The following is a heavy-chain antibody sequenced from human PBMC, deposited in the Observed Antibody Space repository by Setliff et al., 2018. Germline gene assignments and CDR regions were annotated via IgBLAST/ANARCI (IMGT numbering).Heavy chain of an antibody. CDR2: ISAYNGNT. CDR1: GYTFTSYG. D-gene: IGHD6-25*01. Sequence: ASVKVSCKASGYTFTSYGISWVRQAPGQGLEWMGWISAYNGNTNYAQKLQGRVTMTTDTSTSTAYMELRSLRSDDTAVYYCARGYSSGWQSRMGFDPWGQGTLVTVSS. V-gene: IGHV1-18*01. CDR3: ARGYSSGWQSRMGFDP. J-gene: IGHJ5*02.